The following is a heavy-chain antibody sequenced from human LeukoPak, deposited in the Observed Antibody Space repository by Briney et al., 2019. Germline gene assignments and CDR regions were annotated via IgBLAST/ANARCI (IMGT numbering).Heavy chain of an antibody. V-gene: IGHV3-30*04. Sequence: RGGSLRLSFAASGFTFSTFSMHGVRQAPGKGLEGVAVILYDGSTQYYADSVRGRFTASRDNSKDTLYLQMNSLRVEDTAVYYCARVDCRSTSCSPFDYWGQGTLVTVSP. CDR1: GFTFSTFS. CDR3: ARVDCRSTSCSPFDY. D-gene: IGHD2-2*01. CDR2: ILYDGSTQ. J-gene: IGHJ4*02.